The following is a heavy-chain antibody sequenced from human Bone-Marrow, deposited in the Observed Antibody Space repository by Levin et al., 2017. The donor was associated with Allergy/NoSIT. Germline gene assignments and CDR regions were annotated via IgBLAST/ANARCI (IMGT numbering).Heavy chain of an antibody. Sequence: SETLSLTCTVSGDSISSLSDYWGWIRQPPGTALEWIGSVYYSGTSFYNPSLQSRVTISVDTAKNQFSLRLSSVTATDTAVYCCARERNSDFWSGYHNWFDRWGQGTLVIVSS. D-gene: IGHD3-3*01. V-gene: IGHV4-39*02. J-gene: IGHJ5*02. CDR2: VYYSGTS. CDR3: ARERNSDFWSGYHNWFDR. CDR1: GDSISSLSDY.